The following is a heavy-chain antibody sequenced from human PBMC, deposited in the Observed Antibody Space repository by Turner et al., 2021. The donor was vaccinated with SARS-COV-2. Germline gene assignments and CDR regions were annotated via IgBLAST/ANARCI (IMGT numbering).Heavy chain of an antibody. V-gene: IGHV3-7*01. CDR3: ARRRGMDV. CDR1: GFTFSSFW. CDR2: IKEDGSEK. J-gene: IGHJ6*02. Sequence: EVQLVESGGGLVQPGGSLRLSCVASGFTFSSFWRSWVRQGPGKGLEWVAIIKEDGSEKYYVDSVKGRFTISRDNAKNSVYLQMNSLRAEDTAVYYCARRRGMDVWGQGTTVTVSS.